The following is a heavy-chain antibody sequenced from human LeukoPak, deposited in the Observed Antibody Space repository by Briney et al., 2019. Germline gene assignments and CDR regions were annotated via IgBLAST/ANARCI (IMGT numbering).Heavy chain of an antibody. CDR1: GFTFSSYW. Sequence: GGSLRLSCAASGFTFSSYWMAWVCQAPGKGLEWVANIKQDGSENYYVDSVKGRFTISRDNAKNSLYLQMNSLRAEDTAVYYCARDSRGALDYWGQGTLVTVSS. V-gene: IGHV3-7*05. CDR3: ARDSRGALDY. J-gene: IGHJ4*02. CDR2: IKQDGSEN.